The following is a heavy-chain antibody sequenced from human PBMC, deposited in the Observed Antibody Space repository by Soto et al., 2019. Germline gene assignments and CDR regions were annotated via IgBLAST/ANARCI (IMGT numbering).Heavy chain of an antibody. Sequence: LRLSCAASGFTFSSYAMHWVRQAPGKGLEWVAVISYDGSNKYYADSVKGRFTISRDNSKNTLYLQMNSLRAEDTAVYYCVSGGVTTDYWGQGTLVTVSS. J-gene: IGHJ4*02. CDR3: VSGGVTTDY. D-gene: IGHD4-17*01. V-gene: IGHV3-30-3*01. CDR1: GFTFSSYA. CDR2: ISYDGSNK.